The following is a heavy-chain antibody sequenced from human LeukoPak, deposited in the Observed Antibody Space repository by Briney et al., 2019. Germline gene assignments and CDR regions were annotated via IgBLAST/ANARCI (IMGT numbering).Heavy chain of an antibody. J-gene: IGHJ4*02. CDR3: ARHAHCDNVVWRLDY. CDR2: IYPGDSDT. V-gene: IGHV5-51*01. Sequence: GESLKISCQVSGYSFTNYWIGWVRQMPGKGLEWMGIIYPGDSDTRYNPSFQGRITISADKSINTAYLQWSSLKASDTAIYYCARHAHCDNVVWRLDYWGQGTLVTVSS. D-gene: IGHD2-8*01. CDR1: GYSFTNYW.